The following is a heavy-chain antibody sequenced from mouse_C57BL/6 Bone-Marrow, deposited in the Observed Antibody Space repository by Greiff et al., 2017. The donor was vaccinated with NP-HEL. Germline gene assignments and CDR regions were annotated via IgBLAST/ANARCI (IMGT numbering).Heavy chain of an antibody. CDR2: IYPRSGNT. CDR1: GYTFTSYG. CDR3: ARAPTMITTRDYYAMDY. Sequence: QVQLQQSGAELARPGASVKLSCKASGYTFTSYGISWVKQRTGQGLEWIGEIYPRSGNTYYNEKFKGKATLTADKSSSTAYMELRSLTSEDSAVYFCARAPTMITTRDYYAMDYWGQGTSVTVSS. V-gene: IGHV1-81*01. J-gene: IGHJ4*01. D-gene: IGHD2-4*01.